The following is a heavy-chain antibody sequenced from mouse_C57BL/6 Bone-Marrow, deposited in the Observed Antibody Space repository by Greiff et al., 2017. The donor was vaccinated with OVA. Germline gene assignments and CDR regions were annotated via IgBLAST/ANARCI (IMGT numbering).Heavy chain of an antibody. V-gene: IGHV1-81*01. J-gene: IGHJ2*01. CDR2: IYPRSGNT. CDR1: GYTFTSYG. D-gene: IGHD1-1*01. Sequence: QVQLKQSGAELARPGASVKLSCKASGYTFTSYGISWVKQSTGRGLEWIGEIYPRSGNTYYNEKFKGKATLTADKSSSTAYMELRSLTSEDSAVYFCARGYYYGSSFDYWGQGTTLTVSS. CDR3: ARGYYYGSSFDY.